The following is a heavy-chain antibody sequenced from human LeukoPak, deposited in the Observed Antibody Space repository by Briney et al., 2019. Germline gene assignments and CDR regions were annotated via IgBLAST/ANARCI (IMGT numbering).Heavy chain of an antibody. D-gene: IGHD3-9*01. J-gene: IGHJ5*02. CDR1: GGPISSSRYF. Sequence: SETLSLTCTVSGGPISSSRYFWGWIRQPPGKGLEWIGEINHSGSTNYNPSLKSRVTISVDTSKNQFSLKLSSVTAADTAVYYCARSATYDILTGYWFDPWGQGTLVTVSS. V-gene: IGHV4-39*07. CDR3: ARSATYDILTGYWFDP. CDR2: INHSGST.